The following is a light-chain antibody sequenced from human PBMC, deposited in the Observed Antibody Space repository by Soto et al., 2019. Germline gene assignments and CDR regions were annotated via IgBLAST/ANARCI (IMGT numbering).Light chain of an antibody. J-gene: IGLJ2*01. Sequence: QSVLTQPASVSGSPGQSITISCTGTSSDVGGYNYVSWYQQHPGKAPKLMIYDVSNRPSGVSNRSSGSKSGNTASLSISGLQAEDEADYYCSSYTSSITLVFGGGTKVTVL. CDR2: DVS. CDR3: SSYTSSITLV. V-gene: IGLV2-14*03. CDR1: SSDVGGYNY.